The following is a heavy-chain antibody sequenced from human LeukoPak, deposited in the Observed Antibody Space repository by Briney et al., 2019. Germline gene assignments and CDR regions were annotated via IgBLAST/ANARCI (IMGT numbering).Heavy chain of an antibody. D-gene: IGHD6-13*01. V-gene: IGHV4-39*02. Sequence: SETLSLTCTVSGVSISSSNSYWGWIRQPPGKGLDWIGSIYYSGNTYYNASLKSQVSISIDTSKNQFSLKLSSVTAADTAVYYCARDSSSSSSFFDYWGQGTLVTVSS. CDR2: IYYSGNT. J-gene: IGHJ4*02. CDR1: GVSISSSNSY. CDR3: ARDSSSSSSFFDY.